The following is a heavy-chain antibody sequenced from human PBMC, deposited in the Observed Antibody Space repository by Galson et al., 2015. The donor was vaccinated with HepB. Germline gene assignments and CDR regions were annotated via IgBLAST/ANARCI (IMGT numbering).Heavy chain of an antibody. V-gene: IGHV3-30-3*01. CDR3: AKDRGAVLYQ. Sequence: SLRLSCAASGAAFSGFTMHWIRQSPGKGLEWLAVISFDANKKYYADSVKGRFTISRDNSKNTLHLEMTSLRVEDTAVYYCAKDRGAVLYQWGQGTQVIVSA. D-gene: IGHD2-2*01. CDR2: ISFDANKK. J-gene: IGHJ4*02. CDR1: GAAFSGFT.